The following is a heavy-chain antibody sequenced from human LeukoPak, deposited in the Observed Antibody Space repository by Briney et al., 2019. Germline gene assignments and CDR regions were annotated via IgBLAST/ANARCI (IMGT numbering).Heavy chain of an antibody. V-gene: IGHV3-21*01. J-gene: IGHJ6*03. CDR2: ISSSSSYI. CDR3: ATSSDYDILTGYLIGYYYMDV. Sequence: PGGSLRLSCAASGFAFSSYSMNWVRQAPGKGLEWVSSISSSSSYIYYADSVKGRFTISRDNAKNSLYLQMNSLRAEDTAVYYCATSSDYDILTGYLIGYYYMDVWGKGTTVTVSS. D-gene: IGHD3-9*01. CDR1: GFAFSSYS.